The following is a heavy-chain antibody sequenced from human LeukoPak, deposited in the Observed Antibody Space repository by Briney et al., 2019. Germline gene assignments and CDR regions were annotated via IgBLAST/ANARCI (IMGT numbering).Heavy chain of an antibody. CDR2: IRSKANSYAT. CDR1: GFTFSGSA. V-gene: IGHV3-73*01. J-gene: IGHJ3*02. D-gene: IGHD3-10*01. Sequence: PGGSLRLSCAASGFTFSGSAMHWVRQASGKGLEWVGRIRSKANSYATAYAASVKGRFTISRDDSRNTAYLQMNSLKTEDTAVYYWTRLMVQGVNAFDIWGQGTMVTVSS. CDR3: TRLMVQGVNAFDI.